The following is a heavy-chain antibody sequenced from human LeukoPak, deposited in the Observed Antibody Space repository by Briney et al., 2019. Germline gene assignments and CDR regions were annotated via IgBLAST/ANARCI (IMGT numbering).Heavy chain of an antibody. Sequence: SETLSLTCTVSGGSISSYYWSWIRQPPGKGLEWIGYIYYSGSTNYNPSLKSRVTISVDTSKNQFSLKLSSVTAADTAVYYCARHRRGYSYVSDAFDIWGQGTIVTVSS. D-gene: IGHD5-18*01. CDR2: IYYSGST. CDR3: ARHRRGYSYVSDAFDI. J-gene: IGHJ3*02. CDR1: GGSISSYY. V-gene: IGHV4-59*08.